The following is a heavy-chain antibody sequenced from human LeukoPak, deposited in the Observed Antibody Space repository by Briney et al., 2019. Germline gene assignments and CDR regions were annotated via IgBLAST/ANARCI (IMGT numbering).Heavy chain of an antibody. D-gene: IGHD3-16*02. CDR1: GFTFSSYG. J-gene: IGHJ4*02. CDR3: AKDRLPLGELSLFDY. CDR2: IWYDGNNK. V-gene: IGHV3-33*06. Sequence: PGGSLRLSCAASGFTFSSYGMPWGRQAPGKGLEWVAVIWYDGNNKYYAESVKGRFTISRDISKNTLYLQMNSLRAEDTAVYYCAKDRLPLGELSLFDYWGQGTLVTVSS.